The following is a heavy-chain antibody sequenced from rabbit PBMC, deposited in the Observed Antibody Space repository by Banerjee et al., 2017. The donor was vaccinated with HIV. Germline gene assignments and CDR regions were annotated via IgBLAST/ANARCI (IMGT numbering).Heavy chain of an antibody. CDR1: GFSFSSSQY. J-gene: IGHJ4*01. CDR2: IYSGSSGNT. V-gene: IGHV1S40*01. D-gene: IGHD7-1*01. CDR3: AREDRSATGYFNL. Sequence: QSLEESGGDLVKPGASLTLTCTASGFSFSSSQYMWWVRQAPGKGLEWIACIYSGSSGNTDYASWAKGRFTISTTSSTTVTLQMTSLTAADTATYFCAREDRSATGYFNLWGQGTLVTVS.